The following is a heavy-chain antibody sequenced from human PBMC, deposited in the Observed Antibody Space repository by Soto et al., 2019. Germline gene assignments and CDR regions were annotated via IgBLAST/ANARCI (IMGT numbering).Heavy chain of an antibody. Sequence: PGGSLRLSCAASGFTFSSYSMNWVRQAPGKGLEWVSYISSSSSTIYYADSVKGRFTISRDNAKNSLYLQMNSLRAEDTAVYYCAREADILNWFDPWGQGTLVTVLL. CDR3: AREADILNWFDP. J-gene: IGHJ5*02. V-gene: IGHV3-48*01. CDR1: GFTFSSYS. CDR2: ISSSSSTI. D-gene: IGHD3-9*01.